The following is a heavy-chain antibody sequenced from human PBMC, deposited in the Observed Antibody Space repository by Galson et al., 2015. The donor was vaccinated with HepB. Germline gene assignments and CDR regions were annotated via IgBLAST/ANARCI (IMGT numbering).Heavy chain of an antibody. CDR2: INPNSGGT. CDR3: ARGKRDRSSGMDV. Sequence: SVKVSCKASGYTFTAYFMHWVRQAPGQGLEWMGWINPNSGGTNYAQKFQGWVTMTRDTSISTAYMELSRLRSDDTAVYYCARGKRDRSSGMDVWGQGTAVTVSS. CDR1: GYTFTAYF. V-gene: IGHV1-2*04. J-gene: IGHJ6*02. D-gene: IGHD2-15*01.